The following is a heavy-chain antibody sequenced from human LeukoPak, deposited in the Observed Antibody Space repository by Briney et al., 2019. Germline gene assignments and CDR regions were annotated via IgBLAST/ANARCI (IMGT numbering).Heavy chain of an antibody. CDR3: ARDLGGRMGLSAV. Sequence: GGPLRLSCAASGFTVSSNYMSWVRQAPGKGLEWVSVIYSGGSTNYADSVKGRFTISRDSSKNTLYLQMNSLRAEDTAVYYCARDLGGRMGLSAVWGQGTTVTASS. D-gene: IGHD5-24*01. V-gene: IGHV3-53*01. CDR2: IYSGGST. J-gene: IGHJ6*02. CDR1: GFTVSSNY.